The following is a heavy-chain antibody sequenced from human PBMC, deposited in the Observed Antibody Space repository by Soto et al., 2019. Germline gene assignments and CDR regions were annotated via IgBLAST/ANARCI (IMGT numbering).Heavy chain of an antibody. J-gene: IGHJ4*02. D-gene: IGHD6-19*01. CDR1: GGSISSYY. Sequence: QVQLQESGPGLVKPSETLSLTCTVSGGSISSYYWSWIRQPPGKGLEWIGYIYYSGSTNYNPSLKSRVTISVDTSKNPISLKLSSVTAADTAVYYCARGSLWAVARAWVDYWGQGTLVTVSS. V-gene: IGHV4-59*01. CDR2: IYYSGST. CDR3: ARGSLWAVARAWVDY.